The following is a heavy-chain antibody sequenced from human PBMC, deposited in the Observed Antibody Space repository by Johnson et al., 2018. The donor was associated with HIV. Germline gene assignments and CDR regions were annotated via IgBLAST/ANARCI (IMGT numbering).Heavy chain of an antibody. V-gene: IGHV3-33*06. D-gene: IGHD6-6*01. Sequence: QVQLVESGGGVVQPGRSLRLSCAASGFSFSSYGMHWVRQAPGKGLEWVAIIWYDGSNKFYADSVKGRFTISRDNSKNTLYLQMNSLRAEDTAVYYCAKGDSRSDAFDIWGQGTMVTVSS. CDR2: IWYDGSNK. CDR1: GFSFSSYG. J-gene: IGHJ3*02. CDR3: AKGDSRSDAFDI.